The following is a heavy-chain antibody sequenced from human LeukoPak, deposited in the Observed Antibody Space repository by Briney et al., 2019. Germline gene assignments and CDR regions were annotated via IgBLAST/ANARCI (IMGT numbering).Heavy chain of an antibody. D-gene: IGHD2-8*01. CDR2: IIPIFGTA. J-gene: IGHJ5*02. CDR3: ARDVYCTNPLCTYNWIDP. CDR1: GGTFSSYA. V-gene: IGHV1-69*05. Sequence: SVKVSCKASGGTFSSYAISWVRQAPGQGLEWMGGIIPIFGTANYAQKFQGRVTITTDESTSTAYMELSSLRSEDTAVYYCARDVYCTNPLCTYNWIDPWGQGTLVTVSS.